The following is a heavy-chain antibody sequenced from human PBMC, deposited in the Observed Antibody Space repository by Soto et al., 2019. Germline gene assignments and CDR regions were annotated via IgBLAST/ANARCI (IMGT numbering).Heavy chain of an antibody. V-gene: IGHV4-39*01. CDR2: IYYSGST. CDR1: GGSISSSSYY. Sequence: QLQLQESGPGLVKPSETLSLTCTVSGGSISSSSYYWGWIRQPPGKGLEWIGSIYYSGSTYYNPSLKSRVTISVDTSKNQFSLKLSSVTAADTAVYYCAIEPDIVGATMAWGQGTLVTVSS. CDR3: AIEPDIVGATMA. D-gene: IGHD1-26*01. J-gene: IGHJ4*02.